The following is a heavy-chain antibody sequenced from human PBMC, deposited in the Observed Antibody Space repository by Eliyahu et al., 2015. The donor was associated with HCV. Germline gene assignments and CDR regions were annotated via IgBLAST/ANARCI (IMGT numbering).Heavy chain of an antibody. Sequence: QVQLQQWGAGLLKPSXTLSLTCAVXGGSFSXXYWIWIRXPPGKGXEXIGEINHSGSTNYXPSLKSRVTISVDTSKNQFSLKLSSVTAADTAVYYCAKSGYCSSTSCHNADYNWFDPWGQGTLVTVSS. V-gene: IGHV4-34*01. CDR2: INHSGST. D-gene: IGHD2-2*01. CDR3: AKSGYCSSTSCHNADYNWFDP. CDR1: GGSFSXXY. J-gene: IGHJ5*02.